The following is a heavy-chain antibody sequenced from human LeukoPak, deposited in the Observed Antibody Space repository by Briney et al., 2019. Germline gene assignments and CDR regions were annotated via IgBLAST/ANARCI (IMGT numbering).Heavy chain of an antibody. V-gene: IGHV3-49*03. D-gene: IGHD2-15*01. CDR1: GFTFGDYA. J-gene: IGHJ4*02. CDR2: IRSNGHGGTA. CDR3: SRVVSGYCSGGRCYYFDS. Sequence: GGSLRLSCTTSGFTFGDYAMTWIRQAPGKGLEWVGLIRSNGHGGTAEYAASVNGRFTISRDDSEGIAYVQMNSLRAEDTAVYYCSRVVSGYCSGGRCYYFDSWGQGTPVTVSS.